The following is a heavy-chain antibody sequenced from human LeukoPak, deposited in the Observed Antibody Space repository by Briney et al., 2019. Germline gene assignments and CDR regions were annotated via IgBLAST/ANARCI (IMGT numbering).Heavy chain of an antibody. CDR2: ISGSGGST. CDR1: KFTLSSYA. CDR3: AKDRYAFWSTYSSNPFDY. D-gene: IGHD3-3*01. J-gene: IGHJ4*02. V-gene: IGHV3-23*01. Sequence: PGGSLRLSCAASKFTLSSYAMNWVSQASGKGLEWVSGISGSGGSTYYADSVKGRFTISRDNSKNTLYLQMNSLRAEDTAVYYCAKDRYAFWSTYSSNPFDYWGQGTLVTVSS.